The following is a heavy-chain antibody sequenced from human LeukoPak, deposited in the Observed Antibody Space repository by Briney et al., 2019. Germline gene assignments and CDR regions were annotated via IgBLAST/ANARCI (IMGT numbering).Heavy chain of an antibody. CDR2: IYYSGST. D-gene: IGHD2-21*02. CDR3: ARGVCGGDCYWAYYHYYYMDV. J-gene: IGHJ6*03. CDR1: GGSISSSSYY. Sequence: PSETLSLTCTVSGGSISSSSYYWGWIRQPPGKGLEWIGSIYYSGSTYYNPSLKSRVTISVDTSKNQFSLKLSSVTAADTAVYYCARGVCGGDCYWAYYHYYYMDVWGKGTTVTVSS. V-gene: IGHV4-39*07.